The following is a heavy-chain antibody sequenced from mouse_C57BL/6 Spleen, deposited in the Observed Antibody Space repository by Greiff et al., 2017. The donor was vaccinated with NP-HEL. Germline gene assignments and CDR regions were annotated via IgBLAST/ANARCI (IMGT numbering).Heavy chain of an antibody. V-gene: IGHV1-80*01. J-gene: IGHJ4*01. D-gene: IGHD2-12*01. CDR3: ARSEAYYSLYYAMDY. CDR1: GYAFSSYW. CDR2: IYPGDGDT. Sequence: QVQLQQSGAELVKPGASVKISCKASGYAFSSYWMNWVKQRPGKGLEWIGQIYPGDGDTNYNGKFKGKATLTADKSSSTAYMQLSSLTSEDSAVYFCARSEAYYSLYYAMDYWGQGTLVTVSS.